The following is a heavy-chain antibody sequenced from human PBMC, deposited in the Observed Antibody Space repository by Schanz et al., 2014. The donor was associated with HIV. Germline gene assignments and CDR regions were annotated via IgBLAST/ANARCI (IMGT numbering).Heavy chain of an antibody. CDR1: GGSLNGYY. D-gene: IGHD2-2*02. J-gene: IGHJ5*02. CDR2: INHSGST. V-gene: IGHV4-34*01. Sequence: QEQLHQWGAGLLKPSETLSLTCAVYGGSLNGYYWTWIRQPPGKGLEWIGEINHSGSTNYNPALKSRVPRQIAPSKTQFSLRLSSVTAADTAVYYCARGIRRDCSSPSCNTGWFDPWGQGTLVTVSS. CDR3: ARGIRRDCSSPSCNTGWFDP.